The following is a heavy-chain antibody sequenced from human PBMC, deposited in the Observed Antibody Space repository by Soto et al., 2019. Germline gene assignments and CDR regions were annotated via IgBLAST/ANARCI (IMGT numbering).Heavy chain of an antibody. Sequence: GGSLRLSCAASGFTFSSYAMSWVRQAPGKGLEWVSAISGSGGSTYYADSVKGRFTISRDNSKNTLYLQMNSLRAEDTAVYYCAKDFYSIVGAVDYFDYWGQGTLVTVSS. CDR2: ISGSGGST. D-gene: IGHD1-26*01. CDR3: AKDFYSIVGAVDYFDY. CDR1: GFTFSSYA. J-gene: IGHJ4*02. V-gene: IGHV3-23*01.